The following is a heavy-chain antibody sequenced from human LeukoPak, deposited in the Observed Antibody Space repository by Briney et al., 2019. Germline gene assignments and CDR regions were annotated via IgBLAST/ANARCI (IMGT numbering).Heavy chain of an antibody. V-gene: IGHV3-7*01. J-gene: IGHJ4*02. CDR2: IKEDGSEA. Sequence: GGSLRLSCAASGFTFSSYSMNWVRKAPGKGLEWVAGIKEDGSEAHYVDSVKGRFTISRNNAKNSLYLQMASLRAEDTATYYCAREWYEYGGDSGGYWGQGTLVTVSS. CDR3: AREWYEYGGDSGGY. D-gene: IGHD2-21*02. CDR1: GFTFSSYS.